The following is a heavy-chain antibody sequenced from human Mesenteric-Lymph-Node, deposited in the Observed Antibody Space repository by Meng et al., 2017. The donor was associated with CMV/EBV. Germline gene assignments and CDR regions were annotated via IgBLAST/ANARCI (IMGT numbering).Heavy chain of an antibody. V-gene: IGHV1-69*01. Sequence: CKASGGSFMSYAISWVRQAPGQGLKWMGGIIPMFGTPKYAQNFQGRVTITADDSTNTAYMELSSLTSEDTAIYYCARDRQGGYSGYSYWGQGTLVTVSS. CDR3: ARDRQGGYSGYSY. CDR1: GGSFMSYA. D-gene: IGHD5-12*01. CDR2: IIPMFGTP. J-gene: IGHJ4*02.